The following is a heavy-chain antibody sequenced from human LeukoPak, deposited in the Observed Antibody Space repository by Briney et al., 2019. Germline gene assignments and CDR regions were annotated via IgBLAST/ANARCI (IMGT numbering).Heavy chain of an antibody. CDR2: ITFSGTSI. CDR3: AKMVTSGWPGNFYYYGMDV. CDR1: GFILTSYE. Sequence: GGSLRLSCEASGFILTSYEMNWVRQAPGKGLEWLSSITFSGTSIHYADAVKGRFTISRDSAKNSVYLPMTSLRPEDTAVYYCAKMVTSGWPGNFYYYGMDVWGQGTTVTVSS. D-gene: IGHD6-19*01. V-gene: IGHV3-48*03. J-gene: IGHJ6*02.